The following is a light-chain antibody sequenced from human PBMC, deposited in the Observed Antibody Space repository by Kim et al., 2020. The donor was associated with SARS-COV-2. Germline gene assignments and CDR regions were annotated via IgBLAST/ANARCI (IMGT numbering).Light chain of an antibody. CDR1: RDISRY. Sequence: YTSVGDRVNNTCQAGRDISRYVTWYQQKPGRAPRLLIYGALNLQTGVPSRFSATASGTVFTLSITNRQPEDFATYYCQQFHSVPYTFGRGTKL. CDR3: QQFHSVPYT. V-gene: IGKV1-33*01. J-gene: IGKJ2*01. CDR2: GAL.